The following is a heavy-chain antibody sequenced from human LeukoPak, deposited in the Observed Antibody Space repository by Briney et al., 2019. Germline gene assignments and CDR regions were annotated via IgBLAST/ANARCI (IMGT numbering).Heavy chain of an antibody. J-gene: IGHJ4*02. CDR2: IYTSGST. CDR1: GGSISGDSYY. D-gene: IGHD6-13*01. Sequence: SETLSLTCTVSGGSISGDSYYWSWIRQPAGKGLEWVGRIYTSGSTYYNPSLKSRVTISVDTSKNQFSLKLNSVTAADTAVYFCARRPYSSSWYEFLDYWGQGTLVTVSS. V-gene: IGHV4-61*02. CDR3: ARRPYSSSWYEFLDY.